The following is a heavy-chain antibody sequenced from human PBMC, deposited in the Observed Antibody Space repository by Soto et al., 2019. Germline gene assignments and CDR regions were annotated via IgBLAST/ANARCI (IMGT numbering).Heavy chain of an antibody. Sequence: PGGSLRLSCAASVFTFSDYYMSWIRQAPGKGLEWISYNSGSNIYTNYADSVKGRFTISTDNANNSLCLQMDSLTVEDTAVYYCSRDGGAVIPAAIGGGYGMDVWGQGPTVPVS. CDR3: SRDGGAVIPAAIGGGYGMDV. CDR2: NSGSNIYT. CDR1: VFTFSDYY. V-gene: IGHV3-11*06. J-gene: IGHJ6*02. D-gene: IGHD2-2*01.